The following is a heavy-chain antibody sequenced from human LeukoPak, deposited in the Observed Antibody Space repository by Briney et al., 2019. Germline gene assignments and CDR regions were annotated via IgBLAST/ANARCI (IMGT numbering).Heavy chain of an antibody. J-gene: IGHJ4*02. CDR1: GGSFSGYY. Sequence: PSETLSLTCAVYGGSFSGYYWSWIRQPPGKGLEWIGEINHSGSTNYNPSLKSRVTISVDTSKNQFSLKLSSVTAADTAVYYCARGPGHYDSSGYYWGFDYWGQGTLVTVSS. D-gene: IGHD3-22*01. CDR2: INHSGST. CDR3: ARGPGHYDSSGYYWGFDY. V-gene: IGHV4-34*01.